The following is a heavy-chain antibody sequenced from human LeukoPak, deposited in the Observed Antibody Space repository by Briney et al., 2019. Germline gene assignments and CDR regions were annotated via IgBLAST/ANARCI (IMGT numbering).Heavy chain of an antibody. CDR1: GFSFSSYV. CDR3: AKVTGLSVWKRAFDI. J-gene: IGHJ3*02. CDR2: ISGNGGNS. D-gene: IGHD3-16*02. V-gene: IGHV3-23*01. Sequence: SGGSLRLSCAASGFSFSSYVMNWVRQAPGKGLEWVSAISGNGGNSYHADSVKGRFTISRDNSKNTLYLQINSLRAEDTAVYCCAKVTGLSVWKRAFDIWGQGTMVTVSS.